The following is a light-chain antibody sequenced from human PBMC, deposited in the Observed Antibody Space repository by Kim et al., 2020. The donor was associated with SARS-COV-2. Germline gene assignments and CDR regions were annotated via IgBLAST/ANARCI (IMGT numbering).Light chain of an antibody. V-gene: IGKV3-20*01. CDR3: QQYATSPLT. CDR2: TTS. CDR1: QTVRSAF. J-gene: IGKJ4*01. Sequence: EIVLTQSPGTLSLSPGERATLSCRASQTVRSAFLAWYQQKPGQAPRLLIHTTSDRATGIPDRFSGSGSGTGFTLTISRLEPEDYGVYYCQQYATSPLTFGGGTKVDIK.